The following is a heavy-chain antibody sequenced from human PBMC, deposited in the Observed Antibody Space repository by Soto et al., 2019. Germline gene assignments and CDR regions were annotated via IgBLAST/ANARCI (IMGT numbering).Heavy chain of an antibody. CDR2: IYYSGST. CDR1: GGSISTSSHY. CDR3: ASLFYYDSSGFYYFFDY. J-gene: IGHJ4*02. Sequence: SETLSLTCTVSGGSISTSSHYWGWIRQPPGKGLEWIGYIYYSGSTYYNPSLKSRVTISVDTSKSQFSLKLSSVTAADTAVYYCASLFYYDSSGFYYFFDYWGQGTLVTV. V-gene: IGHV4-39*01. D-gene: IGHD3-22*01.